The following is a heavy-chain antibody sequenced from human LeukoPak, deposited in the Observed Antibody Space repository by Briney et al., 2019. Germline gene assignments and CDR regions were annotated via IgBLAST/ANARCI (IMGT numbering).Heavy chain of an antibody. CDR1: GGTFSTYA. Sequence: ASVKVSCKASGGTFSTYAITWVRQAPGQGLEWMGGIIPIFGTANYAQKFQDRVTITTDASTSTVYMELTSLRSEDTAVYYCARTPQHSYYYYNMDVWGKGTPVTVAS. CDR2: IIPIFGTA. CDR3: ARTPQHSYYYYNMDV. V-gene: IGHV1-69*05. D-gene: IGHD5-18*01. J-gene: IGHJ6*03.